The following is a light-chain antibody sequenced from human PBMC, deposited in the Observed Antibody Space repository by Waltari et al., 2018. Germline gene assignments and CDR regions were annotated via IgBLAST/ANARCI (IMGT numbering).Light chain of an antibody. V-gene: IGKV3-20*01. J-gene: IGKJ5*01. CDR2: GAS. Sequence: EILLTQSPGTLSLSPGERATLSCRASQNVDNNYVAWYQQKPGQPPRLLIYGASSRGSGIPDRFSGSGSGTDFTLTISRLEPEDFAVYHCQQYGTLPVTFGQGTRLEIK. CDR1: QNVDNNY. CDR3: QQYGTLPVT.